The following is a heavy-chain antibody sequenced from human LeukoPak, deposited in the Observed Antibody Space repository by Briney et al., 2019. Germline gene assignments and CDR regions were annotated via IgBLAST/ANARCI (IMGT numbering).Heavy chain of an antibody. J-gene: IGHJ3*02. CDR3: ARVKFKGLLVNAFDI. Sequence: PSETLSLTCTVSGGSISSYYWSWIRQPPGKGLEWIGYIYYSGSTNYNPSLKSRVTISVDTSKNQFSLKLSSVTAADTAVYYCARVKFKGLLVNAFDIWGQGTMVTVSS. D-gene: IGHD2-8*02. CDR1: GGSISSYY. V-gene: IGHV4-59*01. CDR2: IYYSGST.